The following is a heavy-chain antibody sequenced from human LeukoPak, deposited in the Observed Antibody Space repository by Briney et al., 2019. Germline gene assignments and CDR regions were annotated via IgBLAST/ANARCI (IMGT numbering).Heavy chain of an antibody. CDR2: IYYSGTT. CDR1: GGSISSEDYY. CDR3: AREHILTGYYIGAFDH. D-gene: IGHD3-9*01. Sequence: SETLSLTCIVSGGSISSEDYYWSWIRQPPGKGLEWIGYIYYSGTTYYNPSLESRVTISKDTSKNQFSLKLSSVTAADTAVYYCAREHILTGYYIGAFDHWGQGTLVSVSS. V-gene: IGHV4-30-4*08. J-gene: IGHJ4*02.